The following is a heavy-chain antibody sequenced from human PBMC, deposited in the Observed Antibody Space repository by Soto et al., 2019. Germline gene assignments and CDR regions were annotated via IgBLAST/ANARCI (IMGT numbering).Heavy chain of an antibody. D-gene: IGHD3-10*01. CDR2: ISGSGGST. CDR1: GFTFSSYA. CDR3: AKGYTMAFDFDY. J-gene: IGHJ4*02. Sequence: LRLSCAASGFTFSSYAMSWVRQAPGKGLEWVSAISGSGGSTYYADSVKGRFTISRDNSKNTLYLQMNSLRAEDTAVYYCAKGYTMAFDFDYWGQGTLVTVSS. V-gene: IGHV3-23*01.